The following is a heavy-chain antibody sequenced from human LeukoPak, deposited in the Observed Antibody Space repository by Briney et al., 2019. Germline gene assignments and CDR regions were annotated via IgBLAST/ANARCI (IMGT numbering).Heavy chain of an antibody. CDR1: GGSFSGYY. V-gene: IGHV4-34*01. CDR3: ARGILTGSPDDY. D-gene: IGHD3-9*01. CDR2: INHSGST. Sequence: PSETLSLTCAVYGGSFSGYYWSWIRQPPGKGLEWIGEINHSGSTNYNPSLKSRVTISVDTSKNQFSLKLSSVTAADTAVYYCARGILTGSPDDYWGQGTLVTVSS. J-gene: IGHJ4*02.